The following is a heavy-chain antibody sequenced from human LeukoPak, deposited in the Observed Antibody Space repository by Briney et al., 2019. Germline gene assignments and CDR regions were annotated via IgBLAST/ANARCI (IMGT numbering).Heavy chain of an antibody. D-gene: IGHD6-13*01. Sequence: PSETLSLTCTVSGYSISSGYYWGWIRQPPGKGLEWIGSIYYSGSTYYNPSLKSRVTISVDTSKNQFSLKVSSVTAADTAVYYCARDRIAAGGYYYYYYMDVWGKGTTVTVSS. CDR3: ARDRIAAGGYYYYYYMDV. J-gene: IGHJ6*03. CDR1: GYSISSGYY. V-gene: IGHV4-38-2*02. CDR2: IYYSGST.